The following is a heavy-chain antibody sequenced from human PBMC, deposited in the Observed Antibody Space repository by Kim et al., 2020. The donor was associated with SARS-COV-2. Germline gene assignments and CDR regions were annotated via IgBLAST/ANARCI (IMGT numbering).Heavy chain of an antibody. V-gene: IGHV3-53*04. Sequence: ADSGKGRFTISRHNSKNTMYLQMNGLRAEDTAVYYCARDRDGSNFDAFDIWGQGTMVTVSS. D-gene: IGHD1-7*01. CDR3: ARDRDGSNFDAFDI. J-gene: IGHJ3*02.